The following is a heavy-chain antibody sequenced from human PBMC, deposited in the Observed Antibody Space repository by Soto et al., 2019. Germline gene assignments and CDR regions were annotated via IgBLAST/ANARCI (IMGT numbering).Heavy chain of an antibody. CDR2: INGGNGNT. CDR1: GYSFTTYA. J-gene: IGHJ6*02. Sequence: QVQVVQSGAEVKKPGASVKISCKASGYSFTTYAMHWVRQAPGQRLEWMAWINGGNGNTKYSQKFKDKVTITRETSASIASMEMGRQTAEDSDGYFLAKGKGREGNYYYHGMDVWGQGATVSVSS. D-gene: IGHD1-26*01. CDR3: AKGKGREGNYYYHGMDV. V-gene: IGHV1-3*01.